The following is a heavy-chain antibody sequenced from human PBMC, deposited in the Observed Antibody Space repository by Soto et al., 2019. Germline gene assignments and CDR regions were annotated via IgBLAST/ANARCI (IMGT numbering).Heavy chain of an antibody. CDR1: GFTFSSYA. D-gene: IGHD3-16*01. Sequence: EVQLLESGGGLVQPGGSLRLSCAASGFTFSSYAMIWVRQAPGKGLEWVSAISGSGGSTLSAESVKGRFTLSRDNSENTLYLQMNSLRAEDTAVYYCAKALQGGNYYDYYMDVWGKGTTVTVSS. J-gene: IGHJ6*03. V-gene: IGHV3-23*01. CDR3: AKALQGGNYYDYYMDV. CDR2: ISGSGGST.